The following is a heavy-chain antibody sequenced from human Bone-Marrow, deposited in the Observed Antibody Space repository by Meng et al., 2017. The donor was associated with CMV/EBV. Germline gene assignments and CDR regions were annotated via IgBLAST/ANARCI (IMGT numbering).Heavy chain of an antibody. CDR1: GYMFTSYH. V-gene: IGHV1-2*02. CDR2: IHPHRGDT. CDR3: ARDNNWGPDY. D-gene: IGHD7-27*01. J-gene: IGHJ4*02. Sequence: ASVKVSCKTSGYMFTSYHMHWVRQAPGQGLEWMGWIHPHRGDTNYAQQFQGRVTLTRDTSINTGYMELTRLTSDDTAVYYCARDNNWGPDYWGQGTLVTVSS.